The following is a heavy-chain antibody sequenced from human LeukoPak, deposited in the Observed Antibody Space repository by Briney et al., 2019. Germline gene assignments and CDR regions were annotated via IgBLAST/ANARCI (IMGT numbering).Heavy chain of an antibody. Sequence: PGGSLRLSCSASGFTFSSYAMHWVRQAPGKGLEYVSAISSNGGSTYYADSVKGRFTISRDNSKNTLYLQMSSLRAEDTAVYYCAKDLGIGYSSSSAFDPWGQGTLVTVSS. CDR1: GFTFSSYA. V-gene: IGHV3-64D*06. D-gene: IGHD6-6*01. CDR3: AKDLGIGYSSSSAFDP. J-gene: IGHJ5*02. CDR2: ISSNGGST.